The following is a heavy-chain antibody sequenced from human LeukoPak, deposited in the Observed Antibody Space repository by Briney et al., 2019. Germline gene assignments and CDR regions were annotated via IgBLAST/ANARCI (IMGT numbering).Heavy chain of an antibody. CDR1: GGSISSGTSY. D-gene: IGHD5-24*01. Sequence: PSQTLSLTCTVSGGSISSGTSYWSWIRQPAGKGLEWIGRIYTSGSTNYNPSLKSRVTISLDTSKNQFSLKLSSVTAADTAVYYCASAHRDGSYYGYFDYWGQGTLVTVSS. V-gene: IGHV4-61*02. CDR2: IYTSGST. J-gene: IGHJ4*02. CDR3: ASAHRDGSYYGYFDY.